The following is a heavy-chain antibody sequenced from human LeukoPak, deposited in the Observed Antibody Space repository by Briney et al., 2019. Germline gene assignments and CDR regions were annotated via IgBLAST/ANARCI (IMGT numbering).Heavy chain of an antibody. CDR2: IYYSGST. D-gene: IGHD3-16*01. CDR1: GGSISSSRYY. V-gene: IGHV4-39*01. J-gene: IGHJ4*02. CDR3: ARGGSRLTTAGDLDY. Sequence: SETLSLTCTVSGGSISSSRYYWGWIRQPPGRGLEWIGSIYYSGSTYYNPSLKSRVTISVDTSRNQFSLKLSSVTAADTAVYYCARGGSRLTTAGDLDYWGQGTLVTVSS.